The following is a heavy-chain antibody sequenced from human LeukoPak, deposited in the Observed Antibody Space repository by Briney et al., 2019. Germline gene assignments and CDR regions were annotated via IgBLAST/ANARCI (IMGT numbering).Heavy chain of an antibody. CDR1: GYTFTDYY. CDR3: STDWIYNFTSGTLFDAFDI. Sequence: GATVKISCKASGYTFTDYYMHWVRQAPGKGLEWMGRIDPVDGETIFAYNLQDRVTIIADTSTDTAYMELSWLRSDDTAVYYCSTDWIYNFTSGTLFDAFDIWGQGTMVTVSS. CDR2: IDPVDGET. V-gene: IGHV1-69-2*01. D-gene: IGHD3-10*01. J-gene: IGHJ3*02.